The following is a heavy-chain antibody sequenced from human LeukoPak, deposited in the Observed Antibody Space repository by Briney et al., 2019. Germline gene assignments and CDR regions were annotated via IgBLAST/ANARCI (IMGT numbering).Heavy chain of an antibody. J-gene: IGHJ6*02. D-gene: IGHD5-18*01. CDR3: ARGTAPVYPKGKDV. CDR2: MNPNSGNT. CDR1: GYTFTSYD. Sequence: ASVKVSCKASGYTFTSYDINWVRQATGQGLEWMGWMNPNSGNTGYAQKFQGRVTMTRNTSISTAYMELSSLRSEDTAVYYCARGTAPVYPKGKDVWGQGTTVTVSS. V-gene: IGHV1-8*01.